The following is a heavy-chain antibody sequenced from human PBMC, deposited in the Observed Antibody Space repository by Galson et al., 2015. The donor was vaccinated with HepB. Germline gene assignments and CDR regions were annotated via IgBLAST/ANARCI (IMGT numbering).Heavy chain of an antibody. CDR1: GGSFSGYY. J-gene: IGHJ4*02. V-gene: IGHV4-34*01. Sequence: ETLSLTCAVYGGSFSGYYWSWIRQPPGKGLEWIGEINHSGSTNYNPSLKSRVTISVDTSKNQFSLKLSSVTAADTAVYYCARGGATPSRATIILGSFDYWGQGTLVTVSS. CDR2: INHSGST. D-gene: IGHD5-24*01. CDR3: ARGGATPSRATIILGSFDY.